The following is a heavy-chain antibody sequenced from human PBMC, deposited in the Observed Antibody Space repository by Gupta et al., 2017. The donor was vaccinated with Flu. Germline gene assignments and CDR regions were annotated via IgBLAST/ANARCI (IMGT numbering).Heavy chain of an antibody. V-gene: IGHV3-7*01. D-gene: IGHD6-6*01. CDR3: ARGGHSSSSSYYYYGMDV. CDR2: IKQDGSEK. J-gene: IGHJ6*02. Sequence: EVQLVESGGGLVQPGGSVRLSCAASGFTFSSYWMSWVRQAPGKGLEWVANIKQDGSEKYYVDSVKGRFTISRDNAKNSLYLQMNSLRAEDTAVYYCARGGHSSSSSYYYYGMDVWGQGTTVTVSS. CDR1: GFTFSSYW.